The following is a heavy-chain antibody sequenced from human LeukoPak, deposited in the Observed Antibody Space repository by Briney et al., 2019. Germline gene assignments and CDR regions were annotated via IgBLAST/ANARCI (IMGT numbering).Heavy chain of an antibody. CDR1: GYSISSGYD. D-gene: IGHD5/OR15-5a*01. V-gene: IGHV4-38-2*01. Sequence: SSETLSLTCAVSGYSISSGYDWGWIRQPPGKGLEWIGSVYHSGTYYNPSLKSRVTISVDMSKNHFSLRLSSVTAADTAVYYCAGQRSTNCFDPWGQGTLVTVSS. J-gene: IGHJ5*02. CDR3: AGQRSTNCFDP. CDR2: VYHSGT.